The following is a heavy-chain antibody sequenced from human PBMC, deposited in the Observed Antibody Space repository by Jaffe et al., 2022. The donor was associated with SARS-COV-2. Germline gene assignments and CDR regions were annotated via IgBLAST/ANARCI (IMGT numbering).Heavy chain of an antibody. CDR1: GFTFSSYS. J-gene: IGHJ4*02. V-gene: IGHV3-7*01. D-gene: IGHD1-26*01. Sequence: EVQLVESGGGLVQPGGSLRLSCAASGFTFSSYSMSWVRQAPGKGLEWVAHIKQDGSEEYYVDSVKGRFTISRDNAKDSLYVQMNSLRAEDTAVYYCARRQWIVGATGGFDYWGQGTLVTVSS. CDR3: ARRQWIVGATGGFDY. CDR2: IKQDGSEE.